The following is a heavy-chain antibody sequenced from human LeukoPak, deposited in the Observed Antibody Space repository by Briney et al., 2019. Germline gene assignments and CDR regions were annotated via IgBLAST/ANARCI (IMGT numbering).Heavy chain of an antibody. CDR2: INGSGGST. J-gene: IGHJ6*04. CDR1: GGTFSSYA. CDR3: AKAYLYCSSTSCPSRPRYYCMDV. V-gene: IGHV3-23*01. D-gene: IGHD2-2*01. Sequence: GGTLRLTCAVSGGTFSSYARSWVRQAPGKGLEWVGDINGSGGSTYYADSVRGGFTIFRDNTKKTLYLQINSLRSEDTAVYYCAKAYLYCSSTSCPSRPRYYCMDVWGKGTTVTVSS.